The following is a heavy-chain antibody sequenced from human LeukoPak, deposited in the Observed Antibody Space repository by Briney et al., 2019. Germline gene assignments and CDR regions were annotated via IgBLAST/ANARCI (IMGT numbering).Heavy chain of an antibody. CDR1: GGTFSSYA. CDR2: IIPIFGTA. J-gene: IGHJ4*02. CDR3: ARGPARSFEYYDSSGYYYFDY. Sequence: SVKVSCKASGGTFSSYAISWVRQAPGQGLEWMGGIIPIFGTANYAQKFQGRVTITADKSTSTAYMELSSLRSEDTAVYYCARGPARSFEYYDSSGYYYFDYWGQGTLVTVSS. D-gene: IGHD3-22*01. V-gene: IGHV1-69*06.